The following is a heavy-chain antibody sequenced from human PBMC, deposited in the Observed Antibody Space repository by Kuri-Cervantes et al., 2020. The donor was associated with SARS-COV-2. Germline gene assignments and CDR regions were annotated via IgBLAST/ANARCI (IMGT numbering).Heavy chain of an antibody. D-gene: IGHD3-3*01. CDR2: IYTSGST. CDR3: VRRFWSGNYYWFDP. Sequence: SETLSLTCTVSGGSISSYYWSWIRQPAGKGLEWIGRIYTSGSTYYNPSLKSRVTISVDTSKNQFSLRLNSVTAADTAVYYCVRRFWSGNYYWFDPWGQGTLVTVSS. J-gene: IGHJ5*02. CDR1: GGSISSYY. V-gene: IGHV4-4*07.